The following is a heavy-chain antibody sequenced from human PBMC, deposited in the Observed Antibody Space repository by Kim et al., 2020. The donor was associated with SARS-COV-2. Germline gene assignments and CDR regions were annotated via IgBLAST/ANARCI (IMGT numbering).Heavy chain of an antibody. V-gene: IGHV4-39*01. Sequence: PNGRATISVDTSKNQFSLKLSSVTAADTAVYYCARSQYYYDTSGRTFDYWGQGTLVTVSS. J-gene: IGHJ4*02. D-gene: IGHD3-22*01. CDR3: ARSQYYYDTSGRTFDY.